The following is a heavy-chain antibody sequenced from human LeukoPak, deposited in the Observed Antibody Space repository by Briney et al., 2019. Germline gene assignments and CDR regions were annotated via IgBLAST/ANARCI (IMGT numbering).Heavy chain of an antibody. CDR1: GFTFSSYG. CDR2: ISYDGSNK. Sequence: PGGSLRLSCAASGFTFSSYGMHWVRQAPGKGLEWVAVISYDGSNKYYADSVKGRFTISRDNARNTLYLQMNSLTGEDTAVYYCANQVGGWGLQHWGQGTLVTVSS. V-gene: IGHV3-30*18. CDR3: ANQVGGWGLQH. D-gene: IGHD6-19*01. J-gene: IGHJ4*02.